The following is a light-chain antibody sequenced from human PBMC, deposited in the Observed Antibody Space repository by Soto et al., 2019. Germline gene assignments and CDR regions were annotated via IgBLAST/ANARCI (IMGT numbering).Light chain of an antibody. Sequence: QSALTQPASVSGSPGQSSTISCTGTSGDIGSYNRVSWYQQHPGKAPKLIISEVTDRPSGVSNRFSGSKSGNTASLTISGLQAEDEAEYYCSSYTNINTRACVFGTGTKVTVL. CDR2: EVT. J-gene: IGLJ1*01. CDR1: SGDIGSYNR. V-gene: IGLV2-14*01. CDR3: SSYTNINTRACV.